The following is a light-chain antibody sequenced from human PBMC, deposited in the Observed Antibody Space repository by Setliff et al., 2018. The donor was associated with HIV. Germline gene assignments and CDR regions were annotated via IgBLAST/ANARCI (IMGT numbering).Light chain of an antibody. V-gene: IGLV2-14*01. J-gene: IGLJ1*01. CDR3: SSYTSSSTRV. CDR1: SSDVGGYNY. Sequence: QSALTQPASVSGSPGQSITISCTGSSSDVGGYNYVSWYQQHPGKAPKLMIYEVRDRPSGVSNRFSGSKSGNTASLTISGLQAEDEADHYCSSYTSSSTRVFGPGTKVTVL. CDR2: EVR.